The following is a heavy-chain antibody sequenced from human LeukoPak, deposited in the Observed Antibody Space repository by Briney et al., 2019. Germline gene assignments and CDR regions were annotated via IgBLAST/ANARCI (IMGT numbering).Heavy chain of an antibody. J-gene: IGHJ4*02. CDR2: INHSGST. V-gene: IGHV4-34*01. Sequence: SETLSLTCAVYGGSFSGYYWSWIRQPPGKGLEWIGEINHSGSTNYNPSLKSRVTISVDTSKNQFSLKLSSVTAADTAVYYCARSNVVAVASQYFDYWGQGTLVTVSS. D-gene: IGHD4-23*01. CDR1: GGSFSGYY. CDR3: ARSNVVAVASQYFDY.